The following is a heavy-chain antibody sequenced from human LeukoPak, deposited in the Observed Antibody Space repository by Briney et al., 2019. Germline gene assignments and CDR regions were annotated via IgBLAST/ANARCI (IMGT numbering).Heavy chain of an antibody. D-gene: IGHD4-17*01. CDR2: ISSSSNTI. CDR1: GFTFSSYS. Sequence: GGSLRLSCAASGFTFSSYSMNWVRQAPGKGLDWVSYISSSSNTIYYADSVKGRFTISRDNAMNSLYLQMNSLRAEDTAVYYCPRDWLSMTTVTTGDYYWGQGTLVTVSS. CDR3: PRDWLSMTTVTTGDYY. J-gene: IGHJ4*02. V-gene: IGHV3-48*01.